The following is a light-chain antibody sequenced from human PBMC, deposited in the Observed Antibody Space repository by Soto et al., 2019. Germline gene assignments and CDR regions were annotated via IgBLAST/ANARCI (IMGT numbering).Light chain of an antibody. V-gene: IGLV1-51*01. J-gene: IGLJ2*01. CDR2: DNN. CDR3: GTWDSSLSVVI. CDR1: SSNIRNNF. Sequence: QSVLTQPPSVSAAPGQKVTISCAGSSSNIRNNFVSWYQQLPGTAPRLLIYDNNNRPSGIPYRFSVSQSGTSATLAITGLQTGDEADYFCGTWDSSLSVVIFGGGTQLTVL.